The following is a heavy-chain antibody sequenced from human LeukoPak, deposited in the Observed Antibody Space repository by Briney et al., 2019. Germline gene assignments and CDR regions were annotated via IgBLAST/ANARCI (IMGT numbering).Heavy chain of an antibody. CDR2: ISYDGSNK. J-gene: IGHJ4*02. V-gene: IGHV3-30-3*01. D-gene: IGHD6-13*01. CDR3: ARARGQQLVTPFDY. CDR1: GFTFSSYA. Sequence: GGSLRLSCAASGFTFSSYAMHWVRQAPGKGLEWVAVISYDGSNKYYADSVKGRFTISRDNSKNTLYLQMNSLRAEDTAVYYCARARGQQLVTPFDYWGQGTLVTVSS.